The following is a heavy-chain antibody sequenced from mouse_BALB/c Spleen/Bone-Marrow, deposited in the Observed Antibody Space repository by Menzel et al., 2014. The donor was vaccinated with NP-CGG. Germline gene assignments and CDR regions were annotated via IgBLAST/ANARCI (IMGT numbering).Heavy chain of an antibody. J-gene: IGHJ2*01. Sequence: EVKLVESGPSLVKPSQPLSLTCSVTGDSITSGYWNWIRKFPGNKLEYMGYISYSGNTYYNPSLISRISITRDTSKNQYYLQLNPGTTEDTATYYCTRDYYGPWGQGTTLTVSS. CDR2: ISYSGNT. V-gene: IGHV3-8*02. CDR1: GDSITSGY. D-gene: IGHD1-2*01. CDR3: TRDYYGP.